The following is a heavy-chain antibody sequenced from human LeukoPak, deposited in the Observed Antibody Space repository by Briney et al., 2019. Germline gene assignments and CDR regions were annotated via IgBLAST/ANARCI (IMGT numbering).Heavy chain of an antibody. Sequence: PSETLSLTCAVYGGSFSGYYWSWIRQPPGKGLEWIGENNHSGSTNYNPPLKSRVTILVDTSKKQFSLKLSSATAADTAVYYCARDGLGFWSGYYTFYMDVWGKGTTVTVSS. CDR2: NNHSGST. CDR1: GGSFSGYY. CDR3: ARDGLGFWSGYYTFYMDV. V-gene: IGHV4-34*01. J-gene: IGHJ6*03. D-gene: IGHD3-3*01.